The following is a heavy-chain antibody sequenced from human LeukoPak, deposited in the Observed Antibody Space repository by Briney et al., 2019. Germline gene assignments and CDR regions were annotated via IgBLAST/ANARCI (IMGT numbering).Heavy chain of an antibody. J-gene: IGHJ3*02. CDR2: IYYSGST. CDR3: ARDKGYYYDSSGPGAFDI. CDR1: GRSISFYY. V-gene: IGHV4-59*01. Sequence: PSETLSLTCTVSGRSISFYYWSWTRQPPGEGLEWLGYIYYSGSTNYNPSLKSRVPISVDTPKNHFSLKLSSVTAADTAVYYCARDKGYYYDSSGPGAFDIWGQGTMVTVSS. D-gene: IGHD3-22*01.